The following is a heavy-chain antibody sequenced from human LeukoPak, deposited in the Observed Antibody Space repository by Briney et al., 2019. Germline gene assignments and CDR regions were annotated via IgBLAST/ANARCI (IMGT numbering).Heavy chain of an antibody. CDR1: GFTFSSYG. CDR3: AREQRRITMIVVAFGAFDI. V-gene: IGHV3-30*02. Sequence: GGSLRLSCAASGFTFSSYGMHWVRQAPGKGLEWVAFIRYGGSNKYYADSVKGRFTISRDNSKNTLYLQMNSLRAEDTAVYYCAREQRRITMIVVAFGAFDIWGQGTMVTVSS. D-gene: IGHD3-22*01. J-gene: IGHJ3*02. CDR2: IRYGGSNK.